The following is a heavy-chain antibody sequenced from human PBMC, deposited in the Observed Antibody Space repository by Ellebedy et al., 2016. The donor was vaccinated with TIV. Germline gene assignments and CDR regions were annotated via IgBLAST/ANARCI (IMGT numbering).Heavy chain of an antibody. CDR1: GYTFTDYY. D-gene: IGHD2-8*02. CDR2: INPDTGGT. CDR3: ASAKGLWCGSQGDY. V-gene: IGHV1-2*02. Sequence: AASVKVSCKASGYTFTDYYIYWVRQAPGRGLEWMGWINPDTGGTEIVQRFQGRVTMTRDTSISTAFMDLTTLQSDDMAIYYCASAKGLWCGSQGDYWGQGSLVTVSS. J-gene: IGHJ4*02.